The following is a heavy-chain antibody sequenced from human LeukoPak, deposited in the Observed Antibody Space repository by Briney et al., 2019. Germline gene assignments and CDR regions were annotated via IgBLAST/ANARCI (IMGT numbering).Heavy chain of an antibody. Sequence: GGSLRLSCAASGFTFSSYGMPWVRQAPGKGLEWVAVISYDGSNKYYADSVKGRFTISRDNSKNTLYLQMNSLRAEDTAVYYCAKDKEWLTSDGVKDYWGQGTLVTVSS. CDR1: GFTFSSYG. CDR2: ISYDGSNK. V-gene: IGHV3-30*18. D-gene: IGHD6-19*01. CDR3: AKDKEWLTSDGVKDY. J-gene: IGHJ4*02.